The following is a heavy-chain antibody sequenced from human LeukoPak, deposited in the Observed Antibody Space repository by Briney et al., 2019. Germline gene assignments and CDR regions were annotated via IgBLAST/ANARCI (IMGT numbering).Heavy chain of an antibody. V-gene: IGHV1-46*01. D-gene: IGHD3-10*01. CDR1: GYTFTIYY. J-gene: IGHJ5*02. CDR2: INPSGGST. CDR3: ARAGRYYYGSGSYYSRFDP. Sequence: ASVKVSSKASGYTFTIYYMHWVRQAPGQGLEWMGIINPSGGSTSYAQKFQGRVTITRDTTTSTVYMELSSLRCEDTAVYCCARAGRYYYGSGSYYSRFDPGGQGTLATVSA.